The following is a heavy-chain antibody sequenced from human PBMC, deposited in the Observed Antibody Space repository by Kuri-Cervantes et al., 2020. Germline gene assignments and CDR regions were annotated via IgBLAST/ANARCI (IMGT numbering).Heavy chain of an antibody. D-gene: IGHD3-10*01. V-gene: IGHV1-69*13. CDR2: IIPIFGTA. CDR3: ARDYGSEQRRYFDL. Sequence: CSVNDSCKASVYTFTSYAISWVRPAPGQGVEWMGGIIPIFGTANYAQKFQGRVTLTPDESTSTAYMELSSLRSDATDVYYCARDYGSEQRRYFDLWGRGTLVTVSS. J-gene: IGHJ2*01. CDR1: VYTFTSYA.